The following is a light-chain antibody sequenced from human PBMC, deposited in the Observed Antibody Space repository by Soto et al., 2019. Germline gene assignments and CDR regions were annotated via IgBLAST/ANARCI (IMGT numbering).Light chain of an antibody. CDR3: QQANSFPIT. CDR2: AAS. Sequence: AIRMTQSPSSLSASTGDRVTITCRASQGISSYLAWYQQKPGKAPKLLIYAASTLQSGVPSRFSGSGSGTDFTLTISSLQPEDFATYYCQQANSFPITFGQGTKVDI. V-gene: IGKV1-8*01. J-gene: IGKJ1*01. CDR1: QGISSY.